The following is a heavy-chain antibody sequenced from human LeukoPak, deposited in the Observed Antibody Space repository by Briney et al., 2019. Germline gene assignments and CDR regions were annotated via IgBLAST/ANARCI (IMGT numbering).Heavy chain of an antibody. CDR1: GLSLRDYY. V-gene: IGHV3-11*01. D-gene: IGHD1/OR15-1a*01. CDR3: GREGEHASS. CDR2: IGNDGGTM. Sequence: GGSLRLLCARSGLSLRDYYMNWIRQAPGKGLEWVAYIGNDGGTMAYADSVRRRFTISRDNAKNSLFLQMDSLRVEDKAVDYCGREGEHASSWGHGTLVAFST. J-gene: IGHJ4*01.